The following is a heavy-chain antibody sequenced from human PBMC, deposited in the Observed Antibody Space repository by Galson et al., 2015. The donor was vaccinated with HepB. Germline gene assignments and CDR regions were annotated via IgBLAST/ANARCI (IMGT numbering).Heavy chain of an antibody. CDR2: IDWDDDK. D-gene: IGHD5-18*01. CDR3: ARTPEDSYGDFDY. J-gene: IGHJ4*02. V-gene: IGHV2-70*04. CDR1: GFSLSTSGMR. Sequence: PALVKPTQTLTLTCTFSGFSLSTSGMRVSWIRQPPGKALEWLARIDWDDDKFYNSSPKTRLTIPKDTSRKQVVLIVTNMDPVDTATYYCARTPEDSYGDFDYWGQGTLVTVSS.